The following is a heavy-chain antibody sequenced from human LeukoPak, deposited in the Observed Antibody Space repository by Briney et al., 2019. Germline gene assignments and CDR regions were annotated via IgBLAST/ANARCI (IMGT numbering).Heavy chain of an antibody. Sequence: GGSLRLSCAASGFTFYDYAMHWLRHATGKGLEWFSGISWNSGSIGYADSVKGRFTISRDNAKNSLYLQMNSLRAEDTALYYCAKDRAAAGSLDYWGQGTLVTVSS. CDR2: ISWNSGSI. V-gene: IGHV3-9*01. CDR3: AKDRAAAGSLDY. J-gene: IGHJ4*02. CDR1: GFTFYDYA. D-gene: IGHD6-13*01.